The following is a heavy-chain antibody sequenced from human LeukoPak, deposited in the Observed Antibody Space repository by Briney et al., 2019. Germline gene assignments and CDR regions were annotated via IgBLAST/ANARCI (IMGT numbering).Heavy chain of an antibody. CDR1: GGAISSYY. CDR2: IYYSGST. Sequence: SETLSLTCTVSGGAISSYYWSWIRQPPGKGLEWIGYIYYSGSTNYNPSLKSRVTISVDTSKNQFSLKLSSVTAADTAVHYCARSKAFDIWGQGTMVTVSS. CDR3: ARSKAFDI. V-gene: IGHV4-59*08. J-gene: IGHJ3*02.